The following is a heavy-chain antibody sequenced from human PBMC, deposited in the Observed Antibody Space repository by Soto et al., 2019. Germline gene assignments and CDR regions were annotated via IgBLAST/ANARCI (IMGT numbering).Heavy chain of an antibody. V-gene: IGHV1-69*13. CDR1: GGTFTSYA. J-gene: IGHJ6*02. CDR3: AGGNIGVVPAAIFCYYYGMDV. CDR2: IIPIFGTA. Sequence: ASVKVSCKASGGTFTSYAISWARQAPGQGLEWMGGIIPIFGTAKYAQKFQGRVTITADESTSTAYMELSSLRSEDRAVYYCAGGNIGVVPAAIFCYYYGMDVWGQGTTVTVSS. D-gene: IGHD2-2*01.